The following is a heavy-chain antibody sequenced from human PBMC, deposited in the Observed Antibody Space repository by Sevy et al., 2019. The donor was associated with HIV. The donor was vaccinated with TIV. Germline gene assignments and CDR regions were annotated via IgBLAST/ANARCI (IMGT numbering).Heavy chain of an antibody. CDR2: ISSSSSTI. D-gene: IGHD2-2*01. Sequence: GGSLRLSCAASGFTFSSYSMNWVRQAPGKGLEWVSSISSSSSTIYYADSVKGRFTISRDNAKNSLYLQMNSLRAEDTAVYYCARVDYCSSTSCYYYYYYGMDVWGQGTTVTVSS. J-gene: IGHJ6*02. CDR3: ARVDYCSSTSCYYYYYYGMDV. V-gene: IGHV3-48*01. CDR1: GFTFSSYS.